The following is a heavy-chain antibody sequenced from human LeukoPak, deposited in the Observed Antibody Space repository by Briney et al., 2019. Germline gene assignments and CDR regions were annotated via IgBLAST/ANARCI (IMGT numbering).Heavy chain of an antibody. CDR3: AKTNYYDGPFYFDF. Sequence: GGSLRLSCAASGFIFSTYGMSWVRQAPGKGLEWVSDISGSGGSTYYADSVKGRFTISRDNSKNTLYLQLSSQRAEDTAVYYCAKTNYYDGPFYFDFWGKGTTVTISS. CDR2: ISGSGGST. D-gene: IGHD3-22*01. CDR1: GFIFSTYG. V-gene: IGHV3-23*01. J-gene: IGHJ6*03.